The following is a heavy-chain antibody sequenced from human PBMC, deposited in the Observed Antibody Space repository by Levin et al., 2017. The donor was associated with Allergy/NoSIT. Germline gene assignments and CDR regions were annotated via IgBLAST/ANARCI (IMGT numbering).Heavy chain of an antibody. D-gene: IGHD3-10*01. J-gene: IGHJ4*02. CDR1: GFNFGDFG. CDR2: IPSKAFGGTI. CDR3: ARLYYGSGIRLPDY. Sequence: GGSLRLSCITSGFNFGDFGMRWFRQAPGKGLEWVGFIPSKAFGGTIEFAASVKGRFSISRDDSKSIAYLQMNSLKTEDTAIYYCARLYYGSGIRLPDYWGQGTLVTVSS. V-gene: IGHV3-49*03.